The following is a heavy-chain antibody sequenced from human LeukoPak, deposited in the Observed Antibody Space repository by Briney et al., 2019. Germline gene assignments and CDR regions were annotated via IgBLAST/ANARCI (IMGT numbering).Heavy chain of an antibody. CDR3: ARGLAILSGALDI. V-gene: IGHV3-53*01. CDR2: IYSGGST. D-gene: IGHD3-9*01. Sequence: PGGSLRLSCAASGFTVSSNYMSWVRQAPGKGLEWVSVIYSGGSTYYADSVKGRFTISRDNSKNTLYLQMNSLRAEDTAVYYCARGLAILSGALDIWGQGTMVTVSS. CDR1: GFTVSSNY. J-gene: IGHJ3*02.